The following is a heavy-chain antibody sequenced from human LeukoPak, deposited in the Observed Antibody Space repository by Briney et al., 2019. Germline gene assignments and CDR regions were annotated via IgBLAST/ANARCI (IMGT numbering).Heavy chain of an antibody. CDR2: MNPNSGNT. V-gene: IGHV1-8*01. J-gene: IGHJ3*02. CDR3: ARGHGIAAAGTDAFDI. Sequence: GASVKVSCKASGYTFTSYDIHWVRQATGQGLEWMGWMNPNSGNTGYAQKFQGRVTMTRNTSISTAYMELSSLRSEDTAVYYCARGHGIAAAGTDAFDIWGQGTMVTVSS. CDR1: GYTFTSYD. D-gene: IGHD6-13*01.